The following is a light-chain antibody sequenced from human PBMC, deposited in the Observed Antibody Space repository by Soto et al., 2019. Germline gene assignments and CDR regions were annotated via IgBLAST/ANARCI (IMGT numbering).Light chain of an antibody. CDR2: GAS. Sequence: EIVLTQSPGTLSLSPGERATLSCRASQSVQFNYVGWYQQKHGQAPRLLIYGASTRATGIPDRFSGSGSGIEFTITISSLPSEDFEVYYCQQSSNSQWTFGQGTKVDIK. V-gene: IGKV3-20*01. CDR1: QSVQFNY. J-gene: IGKJ1*01. CDR3: QQSSNSQWT.